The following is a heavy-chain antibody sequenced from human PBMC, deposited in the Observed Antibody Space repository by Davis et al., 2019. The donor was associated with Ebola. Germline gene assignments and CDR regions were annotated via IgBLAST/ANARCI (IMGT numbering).Heavy chain of an antibody. Sequence: SVKVSCKTSGDTFRRHGISWVRQAPGQGLEWLGGVIPILGITNRSQKFRGRLTITADESTSTAYMELRSLRSDDTAVYFCARTSIVGTTTTASDIWGQGTKVTVSS. J-gene: IGHJ3*02. CDR3: ARTSIVGTTTTASDI. D-gene: IGHD1-26*01. CDR1: GDTFRRHG. V-gene: IGHV1-69*10. CDR2: VIPILGIT.